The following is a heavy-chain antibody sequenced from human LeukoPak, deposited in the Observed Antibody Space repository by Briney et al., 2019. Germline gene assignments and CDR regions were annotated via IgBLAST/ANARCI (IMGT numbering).Heavy chain of an antibody. Sequence: GGSLRLSCAASGFTFSSYGMNWVRQAPGKGLEWVSSISSSSSYIYYADSVKGRFTISRDNAKNSLYLQMNSLRAEDTAVYYCARDAGIAARGFGYWGQGTLVTVSS. CDR1: GFTFSSYG. CDR2: ISSSSSYI. D-gene: IGHD6-6*01. J-gene: IGHJ4*02. CDR3: ARDAGIAARGFGY. V-gene: IGHV3-21*01.